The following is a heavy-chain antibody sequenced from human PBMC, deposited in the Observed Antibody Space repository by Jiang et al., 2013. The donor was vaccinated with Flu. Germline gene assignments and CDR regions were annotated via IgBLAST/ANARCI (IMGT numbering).Heavy chain of an antibody. V-gene: IGHV1-69*04. Sequence: SGAEVKKPGASVKVSCKASGYTFTKYYIHWVRQAPGQGLEWMGRIIPILGIANYAQKFQGRVTITADKSTSTAYMELSSLRSEDTAVYYCSLLRTAFDYWGQGTLVTVSS. CDR1: GYTFTKYY. CDR2: IIPILGIA. D-gene: IGHD2-15*01. J-gene: IGHJ4*02. CDR3: SLLRTAFDY.